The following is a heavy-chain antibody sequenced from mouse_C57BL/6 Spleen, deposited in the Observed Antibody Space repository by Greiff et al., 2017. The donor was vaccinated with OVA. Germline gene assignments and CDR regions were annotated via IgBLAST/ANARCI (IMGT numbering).Heavy chain of an antibody. CDR3: AREGTYYSNYVYFDV. D-gene: IGHD2-5*01. CDR2: INPNNGGT. Sequence: EVQLQESGPELVKPGASVKMSCKASGYTFTDYNMHWVKQSHGKSLEWIGYINPNNGGTSYNQKFKGKSTLTVNKSSSTAYMELRSLTSEDSAVYYCAREGTYYSNYVYFDVWGTGTTVTVSS. V-gene: IGHV1-22*01. J-gene: IGHJ1*03. CDR1: GYTFTDYN.